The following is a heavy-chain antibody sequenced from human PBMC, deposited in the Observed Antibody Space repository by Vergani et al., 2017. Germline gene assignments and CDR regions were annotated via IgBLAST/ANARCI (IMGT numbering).Heavy chain of an antibody. Sequence: EVQLVQSGAEVKKPGESLTISCKGSGYSFTSYWIGRVRQMPGKGLEWMGIIYPGDSDTRYSPSFQGQVTISADKSISTAYLPWSSLKASDTAMYYFERPVYGGKLVADAFDIWGQGTMVTVSS. D-gene: IGHD4-23*01. J-gene: IGHJ3*02. CDR1: GYSFTSYW. V-gene: IGHV5-51*01. CDR3: ERPVYGGKLVADAFDI. CDR2: IYPGDSDT.